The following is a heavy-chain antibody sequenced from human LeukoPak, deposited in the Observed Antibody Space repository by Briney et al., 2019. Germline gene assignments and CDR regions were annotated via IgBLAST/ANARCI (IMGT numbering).Heavy chain of an antibody. D-gene: IGHD6-19*01. CDR3: ARDRATSAVAGTENDY. CDR1: GYTFTNYY. V-gene: IGHV1-46*01. J-gene: IGHJ4*02. Sequence: ASVKVSCKASGYTFTNYYMHWVRQAPGQGLEWMGIINPSGGSTSNAQKFQGRVTMTRDTSTSTVYMELSRLRSDDTAVYYCARDRATSAVAGTENDYWGQGTLVTVSS. CDR2: INPSGGST.